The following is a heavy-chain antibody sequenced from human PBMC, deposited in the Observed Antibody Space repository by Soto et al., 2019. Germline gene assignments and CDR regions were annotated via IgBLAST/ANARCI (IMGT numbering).Heavy chain of an antibody. Sequence: EVQLVESGGGLVKPGGSLTLSCAASGFAFSNAWMHWVRQAPGTGLEWVGRIKRKSDGETTDYAAPVRGRFGISRDDSRNTLHLQMNSLRNEETAVYYCTTGVNQWLANDYWGQGTLVTVSS. CDR3: TTGVNQWLANDY. J-gene: IGHJ4*02. CDR2: IKRKSDGETT. CDR1: GFAFSNAW. V-gene: IGHV3-15*07. D-gene: IGHD6-19*01.